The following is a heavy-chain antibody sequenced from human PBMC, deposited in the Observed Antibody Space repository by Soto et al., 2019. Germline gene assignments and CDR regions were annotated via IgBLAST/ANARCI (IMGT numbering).Heavy chain of an antibody. V-gene: IGHV3-48*02. CDR2: ISGRSSAI. Sequence: EVQLVESGGGLVQPGGSLRLSCAASGFTFSTYSLTWVRQAPGKGLEWVSYISGRSSAIYYADSVKGRFTISRDNAKNSLYRQMNSLRDEDTAVYYCASCASGGYYNYYAIDVWGQATTVTVSS. J-gene: IGHJ6*02. CDR1: GFTFSTYS. CDR3: ASCASGGYYNYYAIDV. D-gene: IGHD2-15*01.